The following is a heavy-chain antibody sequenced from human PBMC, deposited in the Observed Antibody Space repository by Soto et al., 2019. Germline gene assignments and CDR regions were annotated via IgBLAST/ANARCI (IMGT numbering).Heavy chain of an antibody. Sequence: GGSLRLSCAASGFTFSSYSMNWVRQAPGKGLEWVSSISSSSSYIYYADSVKGRFTISRDNAKNSLYLQMNSLRAEDTAVYYCAATTYGSGSYYPRFDYWGQGTLVTVSS. D-gene: IGHD3-10*01. V-gene: IGHV3-21*01. CDR2: ISSSSSYI. CDR1: GFTFSSYS. CDR3: AATTYGSGSYYPRFDY. J-gene: IGHJ4*02.